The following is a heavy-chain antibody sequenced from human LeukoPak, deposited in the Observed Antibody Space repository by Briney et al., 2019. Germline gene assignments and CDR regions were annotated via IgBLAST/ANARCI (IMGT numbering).Heavy chain of an antibody. CDR1: GFIVINNY. J-gene: IGHJ4*02. Sequence: GGSLRLSCAGSGFIVINNYMTWVRQAPGKGLEWVSVIYKDGSTYYADSVKGRFTISRDKSKNTVYLQMNSLRAEDTAVYYCARGYCSGRSCYMSYSDYWGQGTLLTVSS. CDR2: IYKDGST. CDR3: ARGYCSGRSCYMSYSDY. V-gene: IGHV3-53*01. D-gene: IGHD2-15*01.